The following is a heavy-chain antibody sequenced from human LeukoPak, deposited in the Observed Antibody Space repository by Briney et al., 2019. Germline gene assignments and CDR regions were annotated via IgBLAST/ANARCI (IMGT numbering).Heavy chain of an antibody. CDR2: IYHSGST. CDR3: ARGLLDFYYYYYMDV. Sequence: SETLSLTCTVSGYSISSGYYWGWIRQPPGKGLAWIGSIYHSGSTYYNPSLKSRVTISVDTSKNQFSLKLSSVTAADTAVYYCARGLLDFYYYYYMDVWGKGTTVTVSS. V-gene: IGHV4-38-2*02. J-gene: IGHJ6*03. D-gene: IGHD2-15*01. CDR1: GYSISSGYY.